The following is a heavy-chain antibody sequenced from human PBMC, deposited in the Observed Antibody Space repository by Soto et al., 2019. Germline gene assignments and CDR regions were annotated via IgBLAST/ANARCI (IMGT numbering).Heavy chain of an antibody. CDR3: AKTKGGWGDYGERYIDGRVDY. J-gene: IGHJ4*02. Sequence: GGSLRLSCAASGFPFSSYGMHLVRQSPGKGLEWVAVISYDGSNKYYADSVKGRFTISRDNSKNTLYLQMNSLRAEDTAVYYCAKTKGGWGDYGERYIDGRVDYWGQGTLVTVSS. V-gene: IGHV3-30*18. CDR2: ISYDGSNK. D-gene: IGHD4-17*01. CDR1: GFPFSSYG.